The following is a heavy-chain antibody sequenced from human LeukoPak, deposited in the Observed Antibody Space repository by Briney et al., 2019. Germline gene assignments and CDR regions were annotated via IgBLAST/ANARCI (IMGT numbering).Heavy chain of an antibody. CDR3: AKEVTYGGAAFDV. CDR1: GFTFSNYA. D-gene: IGHD3-10*01. J-gene: IGHJ3*01. V-gene: IGHV3-23*01. Sequence: GGSLRLSCAASGFTFSNYAMSWVRQAPGKGLEWVSVISGNGGVTYYADSVKGRFTISRDDAKSSLYLQMNSLRVEDTAVYYCAKEVTYGGAAFDVWGQGTTVTVSS. CDR2: ISGNGGVT.